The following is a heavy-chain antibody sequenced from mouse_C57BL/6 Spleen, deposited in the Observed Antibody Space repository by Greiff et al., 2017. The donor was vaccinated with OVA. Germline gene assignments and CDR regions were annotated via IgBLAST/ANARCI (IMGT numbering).Heavy chain of an antibody. Sequence: QVQLQQSGAELVKPGASVKISCKASGYAFSSYWMNWVKQRPGKGLEWIGQIYPGDGDTNYNGKFKGKATLTADKSSSTAYMQLSSLTSEDSAVYFCARSDYYGSSYGVGYFDYWGQGTTLTVSS. J-gene: IGHJ2*01. CDR3: ARSDYYGSSYGVGYFDY. D-gene: IGHD1-1*01. CDR1: GYAFSSYW. CDR2: IYPGDGDT. V-gene: IGHV1-80*01.